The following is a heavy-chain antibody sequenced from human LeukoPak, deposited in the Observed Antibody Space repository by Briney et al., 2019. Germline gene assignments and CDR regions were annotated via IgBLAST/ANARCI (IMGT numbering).Heavy chain of an antibody. V-gene: IGHV3-21*06. CDR1: GFSFSSYR. Sequence: GGSLRLSCAASGFSFSSYRMNWVRQAPGKGLEWVSSVSNSGDYIHYADSVKGRFTISRDNSKNSLYLQMNSLRAEDTAVYYCAKLAVAGYYYYYYMDVWGKGTTVTISS. CDR2: VSNSGDYI. D-gene: IGHD6-19*01. J-gene: IGHJ6*03. CDR3: AKLAVAGYYYYYYMDV.